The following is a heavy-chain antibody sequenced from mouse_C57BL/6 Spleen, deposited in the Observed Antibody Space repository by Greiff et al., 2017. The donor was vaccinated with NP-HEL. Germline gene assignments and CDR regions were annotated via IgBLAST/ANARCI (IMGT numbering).Heavy chain of an antibody. CDR3: TREIYYYGSSYNYFDY. J-gene: IGHJ2*01. CDR2: ISSGGDYI. Sequence: EVQVVESGEGLVKPGGSLKLSCAASGFTFSSYAMSWVRQTPEKRLEWVAYISSGGDYIYYADTVKGRFTRSRDNARNTLYLQMSSLKSEDTAMYYCTREIYYYGSSYNYFDYWGQGTTLTVSS. V-gene: IGHV5-9-1*02. CDR1: GFTFSSYA. D-gene: IGHD1-1*01.